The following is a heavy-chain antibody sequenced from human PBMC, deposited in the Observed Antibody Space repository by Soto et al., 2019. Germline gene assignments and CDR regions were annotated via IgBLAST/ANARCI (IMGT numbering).Heavy chain of an antibody. V-gene: IGHV4-39*01. Sequence: QLQLQESGPGLVKPSETLSLTCTVSGDSISGSPYFWVWIRQPPGKGLEWIASIFYDGYTYYTPSLKSRAIISVDTSKNQFSLKLTSVAAADTALYFCARLQAAVPHYWGQGTLVIVSS. J-gene: IGHJ4*02. CDR2: IFYDGYT. CDR3: ARLQAAVPHY. D-gene: IGHD6-13*01. CDR1: GDSISGSPYF.